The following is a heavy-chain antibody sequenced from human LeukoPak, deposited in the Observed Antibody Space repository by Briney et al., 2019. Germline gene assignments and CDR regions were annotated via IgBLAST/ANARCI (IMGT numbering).Heavy chain of an antibody. J-gene: IGHJ3*02. CDR2: IYTSGST. D-gene: IGHD3-3*01. CDR3: ARVRYYDFWSGYSIVDAFDI. V-gene: IGHV4-61*02. CDR1: GGSISSGSYY. Sequence: SETLSLTCTVSGGSISSGSYYWSWIRQPAGKGLEWIGRIYTSGSTNYNPSLKSRVTISVDTSKNQFSLKLSSVTAADTAVYYCARVRYYDFWSGYSIVDAFDIWGQGTMVAVSS.